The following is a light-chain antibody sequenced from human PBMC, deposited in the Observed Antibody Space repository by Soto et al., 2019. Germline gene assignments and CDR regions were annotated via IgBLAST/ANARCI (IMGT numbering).Light chain of an antibody. V-gene: IGLV1-47*01. J-gene: IGLJ2*01. Sequence: QSVLTQPPSASGTPGQRVTISCSGISSNIGSNYVFWYQQLPGTAPKVLMYRNSQRPSGVPDRFSGSKSGTSASLAISGLRSEDEADYYCASWDDSLSGFVVFGGGTKLTVL. CDR1: SSNIGSNY. CDR2: RNS. CDR3: ASWDDSLSGFVV.